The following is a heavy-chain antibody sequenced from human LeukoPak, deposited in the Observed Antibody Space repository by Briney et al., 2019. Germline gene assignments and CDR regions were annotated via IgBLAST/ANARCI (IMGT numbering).Heavy chain of an antibody. Sequence: GGSLRLSCAASGFTFINYAMNWVRQAPGKGLEWVSVIYRGGSTYYAGSVKGRFIISRDNSKNTLYLQMNSLRAEDTGAYYCARVGNNNRYGMDVWGQGTTVTVSS. J-gene: IGHJ6*02. D-gene: IGHD4-23*01. V-gene: IGHV3-66*01. CDR2: IYRGGST. CDR1: GFTFINYA. CDR3: ARVGNNNRYGMDV.